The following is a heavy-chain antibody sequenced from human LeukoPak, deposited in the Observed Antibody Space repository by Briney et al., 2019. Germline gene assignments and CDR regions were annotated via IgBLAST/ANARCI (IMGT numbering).Heavy chain of an antibody. Sequence: GGSLRLSCAASGFTFSSYGMHWVRQAPGKGLEWLAFIRYVGSNKYYADSVKGRFTISRDNSKNTLYLQMNSLRAEDTAVYYCASTPYGSSPGYYYYYYYMDVWGKGTTVTVSS. CDR3: ASTPYGSSPGYYYYYYYMDV. CDR1: GFTFSSYG. D-gene: IGHD6-13*01. V-gene: IGHV3-30*02. J-gene: IGHJ6*03. CDR2: IRYVGSNK.